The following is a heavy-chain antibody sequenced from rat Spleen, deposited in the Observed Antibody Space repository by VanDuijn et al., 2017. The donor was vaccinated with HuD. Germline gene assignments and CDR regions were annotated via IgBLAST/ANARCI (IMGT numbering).Heavy chain of an antibody. CDR1: GFTFSNYD. J-gene: IGHJ2*01. CDR3: ARPQFITIAVDY. D-gene: IGHD1-2*01. Sequence: EVQLVESGGGLVQPGRSLKLSCAASGFTFSNYDMAWVRQAPTKGLEWVASISPSGGSTYYRDSVKGRFTVSRDNAKSTLYLQMDSLRSEDTATYYCARPQFITIAVDYWGQGVMVTVSS. V-gene: IGHV5-25*01. CDR2: ISPSGGST.